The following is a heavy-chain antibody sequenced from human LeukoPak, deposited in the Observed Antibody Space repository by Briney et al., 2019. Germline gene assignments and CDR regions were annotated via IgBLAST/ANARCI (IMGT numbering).Heavy chain of an antibody. Sequence: AGSLTLSCAASGLTFSSYWMHWVRQAPGKGLVWVSRINSDGSSTSYADSVKGRFTISRDNAKNTLYLQMNSLRAENTAVYYCARMGVVIDAFDIWGQGRKVTVSS. CDR1: GLTFSSYW. J-gene: IGHJ3*02. CDR2: INSDGSST. D-gene: IGHD3-22*01. CDR3: ARMGVVIDAFDI. V-gene: IGHV3-74*01.